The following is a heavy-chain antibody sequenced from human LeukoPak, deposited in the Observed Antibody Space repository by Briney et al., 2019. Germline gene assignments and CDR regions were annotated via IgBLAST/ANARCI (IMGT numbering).Heavy chain of an antibody. CDR2: IYSNGNT. CDR1: GFTVSNNY. V-gene: IGHV3-53*01. J-gene: IGHJ4*02. Sequence: GGSLRLSCAASGFTVSNNYMKWVRQAPGKGLEWVSLIYSNGNTHYADSVKGRFTISRDNSKNTLSLQMNSLRAEDTAVYYCARGGGGNSAYWGQGTLVTVSS. CDR3: ARGGGGNSAY. D-gene: IGHD4-23*01.